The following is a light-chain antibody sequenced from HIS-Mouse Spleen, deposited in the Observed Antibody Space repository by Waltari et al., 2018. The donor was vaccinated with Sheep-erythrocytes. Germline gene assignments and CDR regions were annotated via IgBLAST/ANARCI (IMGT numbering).Light chain of an antibody. V-gene: IGLV1-40*01. CDR2: GNS. CDR1: SSNIGAGSD. J-gene: IGLJ2*01. Sequence: QSVLTQPPSVSGAPGQRVTIPCTGSSSNIGAGSDVHLYQQLPGTAPKLLIYGNSNRPSGVPDRFSGSKSGTSASLAITGLQAEDEADYYCQSYDSSLSGSVFGGGTKLTVL. CDR3: QSYDSSLSGSV.